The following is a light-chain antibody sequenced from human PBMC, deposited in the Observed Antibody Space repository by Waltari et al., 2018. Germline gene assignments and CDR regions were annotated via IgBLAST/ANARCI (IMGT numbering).Light chain of an antibody. V-gene: IGLV2-14*03. CDR1: NSDIGGYNY. CDR3: SSFTGSATWV. J-gene: IGLJ3*02. CDR2: GVS. Sequence: QSALTQPASLSGSPRQSITISCTGTNSDIGGYNYVSWYQHHSGKAPKLMIFGVSDRPSGVSNRFSGSKSGNTASLTISELQADDEADYYCSSFTGSATWVFGGGTKLTVL.